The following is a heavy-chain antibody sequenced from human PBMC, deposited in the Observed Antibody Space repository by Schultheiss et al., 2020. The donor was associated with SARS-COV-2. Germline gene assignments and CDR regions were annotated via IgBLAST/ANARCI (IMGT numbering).Heavy chain of an antibody. Sequence: SETLSLTCTVSGGSISSYYWSWIRQPPGKGLEWIGYIYSSGDTYYNPSLKSRVTISVDTSKNQFSLKLSSVTPEDTAVYYCARAHGGNFDYWGQGTLVTVSS. D-gene: IGHD4-23*01. V-gene: IGHV4-59*06. J-gene: IGHJ4*02. CDR3: ARAHGGNFDY. CDR2: IYSSGDT. CDR1: GGSISSYY.